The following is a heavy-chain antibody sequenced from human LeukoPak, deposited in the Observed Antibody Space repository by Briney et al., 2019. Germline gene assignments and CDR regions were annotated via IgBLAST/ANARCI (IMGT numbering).Heavy chain of an antibody. CDR3: ARHVSAAGTFDY. J-gene: IGHJ4*02. CDR1: GFTFSSYA. CDR2: ISGSGGST. Sequence: GGPLRLSCAASGFTFSSYAMSWVRQAPGKGLEWVSAISGSGGSTYYADSVKGRFTISRDNSKNTLYLQMNSLRAEDTAVYYCARHVSAAGTFDYWGQGTLVTVSS. V-gene: IGHV3-23*01. D-gene: IGHD6-13*01.